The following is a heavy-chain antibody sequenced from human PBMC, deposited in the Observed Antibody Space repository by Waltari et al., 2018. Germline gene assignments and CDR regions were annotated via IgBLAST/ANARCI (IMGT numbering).Heavy chain of an antibody. Sequence: EVQLVESGGGLIQPGGSLRLSCAASGFTVSSNYMSWVRQAPGKGLEWVSVIYSGGSTYYADSVKGRFTISRDNSKNTLYLQMNSLRAEDTAVYYCARGDLYSSSSFFDYWGQGTLVTVSS. CDR2: IYSGGST. CDR1: GFTVSSNY. J-gene: IGHJ4*02. CDR3: ARGDLYSSSSFFDY. V-gene: IGHV3-53*01. D-gene: IGHD6-6*01.